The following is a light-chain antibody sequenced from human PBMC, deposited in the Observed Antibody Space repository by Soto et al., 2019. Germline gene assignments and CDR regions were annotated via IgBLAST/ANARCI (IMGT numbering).Light chain of an antibody. CDR3: QQYSSYPWT. Sequence: DIQMTQSPSTLSASVGDRVTITCRASQSIENWLAWYQQKPGQAPNLLIYDASSVAAEVPSRVSGTGSGTEFTLTIASLQPDDFATYSRQQYSSYPWTFGQGTKVEVK. V-gene: IGKV1-5*01. CDR1: QSIENW. CDR2: DAS. J-gene: IGKJ1*01.